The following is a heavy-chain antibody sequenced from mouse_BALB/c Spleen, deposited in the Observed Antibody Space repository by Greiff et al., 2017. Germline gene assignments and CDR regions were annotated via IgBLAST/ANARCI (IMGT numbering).Heavy chain of an antibody. CDR3: VPYGNYDWFAY. V-gene: IGHV1-7*01. J-gene: IGHJ3*01. CDR1: GYTFTSYW. Sequence: VHLVESGAELAKPGASVKMSCKASGYTFTSYWMHWVKQRPGQGLEWIGYINPSTGYTEYNQKFKDKATLTADKSSSTAYMQLSSLTSEDSAVYYCVPYGNYDWFAYWGQGTLVTVSA. CDR2: INPSTGYT. D-gene: IGHD2-10*02.